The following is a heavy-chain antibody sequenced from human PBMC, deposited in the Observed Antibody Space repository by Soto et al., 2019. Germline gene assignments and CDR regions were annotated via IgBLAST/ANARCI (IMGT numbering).Heavy chain of an antibody. J-gene: IGHJ4*02. CDR2: IYYSGST. Sequence: QVQLQESGPGLVNPSQTLSLTCTVSGGSISSGGYYWSWIRQHSGKGLEWIGYIYYSGSTYYNPSLKSRVTISVDTSKNQFSLKLSSVTAADMAVYFCARVLDGIYPFDYWGQGTLVTVSS. V-gene: IGHV4-31*03. CDR1: GGSISSGGYY. D-gene: IGHD1-26*01. CDR3: ARVLDGIYPFDY.